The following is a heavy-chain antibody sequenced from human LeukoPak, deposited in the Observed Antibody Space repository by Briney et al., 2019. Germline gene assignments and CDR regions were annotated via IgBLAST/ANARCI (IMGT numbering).Heavy chain of an antibody. CDR1: GFTFSSYE. D-gene: IGHD3-9*01. CDR3: ARDLQYYDILTGSYYYYGMDV. J-gene: IGHJ6*02. V-gene: IGHV3-48*03. CDR2: ISSSGSTI. Sequence: GGSLRLSCAASGFTFSSYEMNWVRQAPGTGLEWVSYISSSGSTIYYADSVKGRFTISRDNTKNSLYLQMNSLRAEDTAVYYCARDLQYYDILTGSYYYYGMDVWGQGTTVTVSS.